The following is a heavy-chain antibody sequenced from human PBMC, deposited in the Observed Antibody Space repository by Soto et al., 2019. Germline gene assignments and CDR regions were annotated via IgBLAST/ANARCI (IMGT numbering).Heavy chain of an antibody. Sequence: QITLKESGPTLVKPTQTLTLTCTFSGFSLNTNGVGVGWIRQPPGKALEWLALIYWDDDKRYTPSLKRRPINTKDASKNQVVLTMTNVDPVDTATYYCAHVRGIAPYVDYWGQGTLVTGST. D-gene: IGHD6-13*01. CDR3: AHVRGIAPYVDY. CDR2: IYWDDDK. J-gene: IGHJ4*02. V-gene: IGHV2-5*02. CDR1: GFSLNTNGVG.